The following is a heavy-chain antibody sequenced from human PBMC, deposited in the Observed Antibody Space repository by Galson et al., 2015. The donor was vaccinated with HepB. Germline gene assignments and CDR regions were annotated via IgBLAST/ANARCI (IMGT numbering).Heavy chain of an antibody. CDR1: GYTFTSYA. V-gene: IGHV1-3*01. Sequence: SVKVSCKASGYTFTSYAMHWVRQAPGQRLEWMGWINAGNGNTKYSQKFQGRVTITRDTSASTAYMELSSLRSEDTAVYYCARGEVPAAIVYFDYWGQGTLVTVSS. D-gene: IGHD2-2*02. CDR2: INAGNGNT. CDR3: ARGEVPAAIVYFDY. J-gene: IGHJ4*02.